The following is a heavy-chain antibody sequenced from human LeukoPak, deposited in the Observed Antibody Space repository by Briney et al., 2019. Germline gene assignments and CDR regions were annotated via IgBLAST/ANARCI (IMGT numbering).Heavy chain of an antibody. Sequence: GGSLRLSCAASGFTFSSYGMTWVRQAPGKGLEWVSGISGSGDGTYYADSVKGRFTISRDKLKNTLYLQMNSLRAEDTAVYYCAKGGKWDVTPFDYWGQGTLVTVSS. CDR1: GFTFSSYG. CDR2: ISGSGDGT. V-gene: IGHV3-23*01. D-gene: IGHD1-26*01. J-gene: IGHJ4*02. CDR3: AKGGKWDVTPFDY.